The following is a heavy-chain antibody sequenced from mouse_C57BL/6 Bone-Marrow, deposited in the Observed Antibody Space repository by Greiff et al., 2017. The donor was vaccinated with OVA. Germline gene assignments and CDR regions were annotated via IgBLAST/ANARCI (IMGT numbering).Heavy chain of an antibody. CDR3: TIGYYGSTSWFAY. Sequence: DVQLQESGAELVRPGASVKLSCTASGFNIKDDYMHWVKQRPEQGLEWIGWIDPENGDTEYASKFQGKATITADTSSNTAYLQLSSLTSEDTAVYYCTIGYYGSTSWFAYWGQGTLVTVSA. V-gene: IGHV14-4*01. J-gene: IGHJ3*01. CDR2: IDPENGDT. D-gene: IGHD1-1*01. CDR1: GFNIKDDY.